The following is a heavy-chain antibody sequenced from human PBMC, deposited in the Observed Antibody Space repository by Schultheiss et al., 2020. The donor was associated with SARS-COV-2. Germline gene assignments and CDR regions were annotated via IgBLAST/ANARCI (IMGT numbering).Heavy chain of an antibody. CDR2: ISGSGGST. Sequence: GGSLRLSCAASGFTFSSYEMNWVRQAPGKGLEWVSAISGSGGSTYYADSVKGRFTISRDNSKNTLYLQMNSLRAEDTAVYYCARAPDGSSYGDYWGQGTLVTVSS. CDR3: ARAPDGSSYGDY. J-gene: IGHJ4*02. D-gene: IGHD1-26*01. V-gene: IGHV3-23*01. CDR1: GFTFSSYE.